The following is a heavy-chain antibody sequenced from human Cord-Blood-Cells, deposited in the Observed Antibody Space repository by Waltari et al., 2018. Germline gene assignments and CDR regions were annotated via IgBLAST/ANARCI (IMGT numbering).Heavy chain of an antibody. D-gene: IGHD3-3*01. CDR3: ARASGITIFGVVTNNDYYYYYGMDV. V-gene: IGHV1-69*01. CDR1: GTFSSYA. Sequence: GTFSSYAISWVRQATGQGLEWMGWIIPIFGTANYAQKFQGRVTITADESTRTAYMELSSLRSEDTAVYYCARASGITIFGVVTNNDYYYYYGMDVWGQGTTVTVSS. CDR2: IIPIFGTA. J-gene: IGHJ6*02.